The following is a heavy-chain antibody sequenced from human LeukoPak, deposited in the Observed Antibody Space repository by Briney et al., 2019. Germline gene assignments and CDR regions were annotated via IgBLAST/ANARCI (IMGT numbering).Heavy chain of an antibody. CDR1: GYSFTGYW. V-gene: IGHV5-51*01. J-gene: IGHJ4*02. CDR2: IYPGDSDT. CDR3: ARMRINYYDSQTIDY. D-gene: IGHD3-22*01. Sequence: GESLKISCKGSGYSFTGYWIGWVRQMPGKGLEWMGRIYPGDSDTRYSPSFQGQVTISADKSISTAYLQWSSLKASDTAMYYCARMRINYYDSQTIDYWGQGTLVTVSS.